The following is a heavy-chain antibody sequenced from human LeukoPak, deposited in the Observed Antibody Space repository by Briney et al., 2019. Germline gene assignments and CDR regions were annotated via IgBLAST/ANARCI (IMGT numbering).Heavy chain of an antibody. J-gene: IGHJ4*02. Sequence: GGSLRLSCAASGFTFASYAMTWVRQAPGKGLEWVSAVSGSGGSTYSADSVKGRFTISRDNSKNTLYLQMNSLRAEDTAVYYCAKDLAGTPPTIDYWGQGTLVTVSS. CDR2: VSGSGGST. D-gene: IGHD1-7*01. CDR1: GFTFASYA. CDR3: AKDLAGTPPTIDY. V-gene: IGHV3-23*01.